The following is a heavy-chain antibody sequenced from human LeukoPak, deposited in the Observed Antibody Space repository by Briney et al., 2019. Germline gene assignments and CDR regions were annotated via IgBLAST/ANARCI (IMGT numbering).Heavy chain of an antibody. CDR2: IDPSDSYT. V-gene: IGHV5-10-1*01. J-gene: IGHJ4*02. CDR1: GYSFTNYW. Sequence: GESLKISCKGSGYSFTNYWITRVRQMPGKSLECVGKIDPSDSYTNYSPSFRGHVTISADKSINTAYLQWSSLGASDTAIYFCARHLGGYTHFDYWGQGTLVTVSS. CDR3: ARHLGGYTHFDY. D-gene: IGHD3-22*01.